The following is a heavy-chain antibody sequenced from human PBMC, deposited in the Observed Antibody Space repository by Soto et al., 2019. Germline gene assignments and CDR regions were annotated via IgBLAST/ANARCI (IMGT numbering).Heavy chain of an antibody. Sequence: GGSLRLSCAASGFTFSSYGMHWVRQAPGKGLEWVAVISYDGSKKYYADSVKGRFTISRDNSKNTLYLQMNSLRAEDTAVYYCAKTRITMVRGVIDYWGQGTLVTVSS. J-gene: IGHJ4*02. D-gene: IGHD3-10*01. CDR2: ISYDGSKK. CDR3: AKTRITMVRGVIDY. CDR1: GFTFSSYG. V-gene: IGHV3-30*18.